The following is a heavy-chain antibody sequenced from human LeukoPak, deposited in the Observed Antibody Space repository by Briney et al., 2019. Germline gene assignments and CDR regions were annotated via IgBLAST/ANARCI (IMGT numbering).Heavy chain of an antibody. CDR1: GYTFTSYG. J-gene: IGHJ3*02. CDR3: ARDRATIFGVAIPNAFDI. Sequence: ASVKVSCKASGYTFTSYGISWVRQAPGQGLEWMGWISAYNGNTNYAQKLQGRVTMTTDTSTSTAYMELRSLRSDDTAVYYCARDRATIFGVAIPNAFDIWGQGTMVTVSS. V-gene: IGHV1-18*01. CDR2: ISAYNGNT. D-gene: IGHD3-3*01.